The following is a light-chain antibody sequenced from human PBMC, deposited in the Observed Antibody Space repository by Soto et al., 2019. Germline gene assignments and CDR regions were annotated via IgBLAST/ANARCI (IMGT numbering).Light chain of an antibody. Sequence: EIVLTQSPGTLSLSPGERATLSCRASQSVGSYLAWYQQKPGQSPRLLIYDASNRATGIPSRFSGSGFGTDFTLTISSLEPEDFAVYYCQERSFWPLLTFGGGTKVEI. J-gene: IGKJ4*01. CDR2: DAS. V-gene: IGKV3-11*01. CDR1: QSVGSY. CDR3: QERSFWPLLT.